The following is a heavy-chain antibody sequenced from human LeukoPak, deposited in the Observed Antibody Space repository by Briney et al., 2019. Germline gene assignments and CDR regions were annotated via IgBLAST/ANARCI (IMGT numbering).Heavy chain of an antibody. D-gene: IGHD1-26*01. CDR1: GFTFSNYG. CDR3: ASTGSGATTIDY. CDR2: ISGTGGTT. Sequence: GGSLRLSCAASGFTFSNYGMNWVRQAPGKGLEWVSRISGTGGTTFYADSVKGRFTISRDNSKNTLYLQMNSLRAEDTAVYYCASTGSGATTIDYWGQGTLVTVSS. V-gene: IGHV3-23*01. J-gene: IGHJ4*02.